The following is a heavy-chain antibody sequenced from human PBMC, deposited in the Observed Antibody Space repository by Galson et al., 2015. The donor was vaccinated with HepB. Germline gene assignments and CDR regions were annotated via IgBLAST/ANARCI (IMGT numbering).Heavy chain of an antibody. Sequence: SLRLSCAAFGFTFSDYYLSWIRQAPGKGLEWISYISGSGSETNYADSVKGRFTVSRDNATNSLFLQMNGLTVEDTAVYYCVKDVIVSGSTYYLDYWGQGTLLTVSS. CDR2: ISGSGSET. J-gene: IGHJ4*02. D-gene: IGHD2/OR15-2a*01. CDR3: VKDVIVSGSTYYLDY. V-gene: IGHV3-11*06. CDR1: GFTFSDYY.